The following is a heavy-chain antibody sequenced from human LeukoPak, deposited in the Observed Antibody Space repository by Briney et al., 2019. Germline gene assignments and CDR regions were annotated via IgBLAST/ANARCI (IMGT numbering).Heavy chain of an antibody. J-gene: IGHJ6*02. CDR3: ARVETTYYYYGMDV. Sequence: GGSLRLSCAASGFTFSSYAMSWVRQAPGKGLEWVSAISGSGGSTYYADSVKGRFTISRHNSKNTLYLQMNSLRAEDTAVYYCARVETTYYYYGMDVWGQGTTVTVSS. D-gene: IGHD4-11*01. CDR2: ISGSGGST. CDR1: GFTFSSYA. V-gene: IGHV3-23*01.